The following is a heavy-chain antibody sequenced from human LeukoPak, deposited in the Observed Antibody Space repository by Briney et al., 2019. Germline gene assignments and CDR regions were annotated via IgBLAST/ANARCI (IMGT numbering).Heavy chain of an antibody. Sequence: SETLCLTCTVSGDSISGYYWSWIRQPPGKGLEWIGYVYHTGHTHYSPSLKSRVTVSLDTSRNQVSLILSSVTAADTAVYYCARHTFGHLFDYWGQGTLVFVSS. CDR2: VYHTGHT. CDR3: ARHTFGHLFDY. V-gene: IGHV4-59*01. J-gene: IGHJ4*02. D-gene: IGHD3-16*01. CDR1: GDSISGYY.